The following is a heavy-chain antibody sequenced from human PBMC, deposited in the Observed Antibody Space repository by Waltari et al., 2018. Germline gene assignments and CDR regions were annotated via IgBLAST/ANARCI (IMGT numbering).Heavy chain of an antibody. Sequence: EVQLLESGGGLVQPGGSLRLSCAASGFTFSSYAMSWVRQAPGKGLEWVSAISGMGGSTYYADSVKGRFTISRDNSKNTLYLQMNSLRAEDTAVYYCAKGITIFGVVIPYFDYWGQGTLVTVSS. J-gene: IGHJ4*02. CDR3: AKGITIFGVVIPYFDY. V-gene: IGHV3-23*01. CDR2: ISGMGGST. D-gene: IGHD3-3*01. CDR1: GFTFSSYA.